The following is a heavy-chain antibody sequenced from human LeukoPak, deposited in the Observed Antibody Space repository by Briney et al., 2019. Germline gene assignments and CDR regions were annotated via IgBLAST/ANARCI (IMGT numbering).Heavy chain of an antibody. CDR3: AGWDGYSSSPDY. CDR2: INPHSADT. D-gene: IGHD6-13*01. Sequence: ASVKVSCKASGYTFTGFYMHWVRQAPGQGLEWMGWINPHSADTGYAQKFLGRVTMTRDMSISTTYLELTRLTSDDTALYYCAGWDGYSSSPDYWGQGTLVTVSS. CDR1: GYTFTGFY. V-gene: IGHV1-2*02. J-gene: IGHJ4*02.